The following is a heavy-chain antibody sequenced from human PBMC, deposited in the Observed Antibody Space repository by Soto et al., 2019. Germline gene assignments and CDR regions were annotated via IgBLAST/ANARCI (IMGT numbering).Heavy chain of an antibody. CDR2: ISWNSGSI. D-gene: IGHD2-15*01. CDR3: AKAYCSGGSCYLKTYWYFDL. J-gene: IGHJ2*01. V-gene: IGHV3-9*01. CDR1: GFTFDDYA. Sequence: VQLVESGGGLVQPGRSLRLSCAASGFTFDDYAMHWVRQAPGKGLEWVSGISWNSGSIGYADSVKGRFTISRDNAKNSLYLQMNSLRAEDTALYYCAKAYCSGGSCYLKTYWYFDLWGRGTLVTVSS.